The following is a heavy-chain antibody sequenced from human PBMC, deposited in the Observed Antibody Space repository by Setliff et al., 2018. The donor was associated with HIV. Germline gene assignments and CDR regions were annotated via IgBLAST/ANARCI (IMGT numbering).Heavy chain of an antibody. CDR3: ARLPRQLLKGAAAYFDY. V-gene: IGHV4-4*07. J-gene: IGHJ4*02. CDR2: IYASGRT. CDR1: GGFISSYY. Sequence: SETLSLTCSISGGFISSYYWTWIRQAPGKGLEWIGRIYASGRTNYNPSLKSRVTLSVDTSKNQFSLRLSSVTAADTAVYYCARLPRQLLKGAAAYFDYWGQGTLVTVSS. D-gene: IGHD5-18*01.